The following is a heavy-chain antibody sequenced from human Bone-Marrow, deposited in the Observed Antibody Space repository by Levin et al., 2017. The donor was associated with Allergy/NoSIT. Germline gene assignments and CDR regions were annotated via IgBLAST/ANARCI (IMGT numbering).Heavy chain of an antibody. CDR1: GYTFTGYY. CDR2: INPNSGGT. D-gene: IGHD3-10*01. J-gene: IGHJ5*02. Sequence: ASVKVSCKASGYTFTGYYMHWVRQAPGQGLEWMGWINPNSGGTNYAQKFQGRVTMTRDTSISTAYMELSRLRSDDTAVYYCARYSPFKARRSGGERQGGFDPWGQGTLVTVSS. CDR3: ARYSPFKARRSGGERQGGFDP. V-gene: IGHV1-2*02.